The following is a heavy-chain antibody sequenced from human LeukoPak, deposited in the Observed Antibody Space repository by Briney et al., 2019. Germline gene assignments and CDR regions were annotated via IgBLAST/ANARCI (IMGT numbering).Heavy chain of an antibody. CDR3: ARVDTAMVIDY. Sequence: ASVKVSCKASGGTFSSYAISWVRQAPGQGREWMGRIIPILGIANYAQKFQGRVTITADKSTSTAYMALSRLRSEDTAVYYCARVDTAMVIDYWGQGTLVTVSS. CDR1: GGTFSSYA. V-gene: IGHV1-69*04. J-gene: IGHJ4*02. D-gene: IGHD5-18*01. CDR2: IIPILGIA.